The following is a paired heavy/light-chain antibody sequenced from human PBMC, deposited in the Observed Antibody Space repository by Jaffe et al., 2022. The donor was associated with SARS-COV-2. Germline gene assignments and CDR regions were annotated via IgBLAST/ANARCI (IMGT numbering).Heavy chain of an antibody. CDR1: GYILKTYA. Sequence: QVQLVQSGAEVKKPGASVKVSCWASGYILKTYAFHWVRQAPGQRLEWMGWITTGNGNANYSQKFQGRVTITRDTSASTAYLEMRSLRSEDTAVYYCARGAAAGAFVWGDFDSWGQGTLVTVSS. CDR3: ARGAAAGAFVWGDFDS. D-gene: IGHD6-13*01. V-gene: IGHV1-3*04. J-gene: IGHJ4*02. CDR2: ITTGNGNA.
Light chain of an antibody. CDR3: MQALQTPFT. CDR1: QSLLHSNGYNN. CDR2: LGS. Sequence: DIVMTQSPLSLPVTPGEPASISCRSSQSLLHSNGYNNLDWYLQKPGQSPQLLIYLGSNRASGVPDRFSGSGSGTDFTLKISRVEAEDVGVYYCMQALQTPFTFGPGTKVDIK. J-gene: IGKJ3*01. V-gene: IGKV2-28*01.